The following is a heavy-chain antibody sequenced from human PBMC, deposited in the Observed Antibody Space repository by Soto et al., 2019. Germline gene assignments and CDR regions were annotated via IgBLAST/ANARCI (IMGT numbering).Heavy chain of an antibody. CDR1: GVTFGRDG. CDR2: ISYDGRNK. CDR3: AGGYYWGDY. D-gene: IGHD6-25*01. Sequence: QEQLVESGGGVVQPGKSLRLSCAASGVTFGRDGMLWVRQAPGKGLEWVAVISYDGRNKYYADSVKGRFTISRDNSQNMLYLQMNSMRADDTAVDFCAGGYYWGDYWGQGTLVTVSS. J-gene: IGHJ4*02. V-gene: IGHV3-30*03.